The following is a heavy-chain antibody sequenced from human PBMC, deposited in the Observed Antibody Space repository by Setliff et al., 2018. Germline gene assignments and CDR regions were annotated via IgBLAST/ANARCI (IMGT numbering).Heavy chain of an antibody. D-gene: IGHD3-10*01. CDR3: ARINMVRGVPPHLDY. CDR2: IYWNDDK. J-gene: IGHJ4*02. CDR1: GFSLSTSGVG. V-gene: IGHV2-5*01. Sequence: SGPTLVNPTQTLTLTCTFSGFSLSTSGVGVGWIRQPPGKALEWLALIYWNDDKRYSPSLETRLTISKDTSKNQVVLTMTNMDPVDTATYYCARINMVRGVPPHLDYWGQGTLVTVSS.